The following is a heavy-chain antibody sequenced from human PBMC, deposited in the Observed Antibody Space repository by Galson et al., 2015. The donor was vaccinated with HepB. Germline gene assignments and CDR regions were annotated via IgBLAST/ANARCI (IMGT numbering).Heavy chain of an antibody. CDR1: GFTFSSYA. V-gene: IGHV3-30-3*01. CDR2: ISYDGSNK. D-gene: IGHD6-19*01. CDR3: ARDPIAVAGTDYYYYGMDV. J-gene: IGHJ6*02. Sequence: SLRLSCAASGFTFSSYAMHWVRQAPGKGLEWVAVISYDGSNKYYADSVKGRFTISRDNSKNTLYLQMNSLRAEDTAVYYCARDPIAVAGTDYYYYGMDVWGQGTTVTVSS.